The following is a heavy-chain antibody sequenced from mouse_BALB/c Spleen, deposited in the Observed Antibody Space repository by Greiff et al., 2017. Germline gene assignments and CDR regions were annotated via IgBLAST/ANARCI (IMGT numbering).Heavy chain of an antibody. V-gene: IGHV5-9-3*01. CDR1: GFTFSSYA. D-gene: IGHD1-1*01. CDR2: ISSGGSYT. CDR3: ARHGYYGSSPYFDY. J-gene: IGHJ2*01. Sequence: EVKSVESGGGLVKPGGSLKLSCAASGFTFSSYAMSWVRQTPEKRLEWVATISSGGSYTYYPDSVKGRFTISRDNAKNTLYLQMSSLRSEDTAMYYCARHGYYGSSPYFDYWGQGTTLTVSS.